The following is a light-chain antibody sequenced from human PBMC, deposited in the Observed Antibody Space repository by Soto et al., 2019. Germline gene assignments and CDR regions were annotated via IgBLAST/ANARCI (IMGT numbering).Light chain of an antibody. CDR3: QQYHSYPLT. J-gene: IGKJ5*01. Sequence: DIQMTQSPSTLSASVGERVTITCRASQSISAWLAWYQQKPGKAPKLLIYKASNVESGVPSRFSGRGSGTEFTLTISRLQPDDFATYYCQQYHSYPLTFGQGTRLEIK. CDR2: KAS. V-gene: IGKV1-5*03. CDR1: QSISAW.